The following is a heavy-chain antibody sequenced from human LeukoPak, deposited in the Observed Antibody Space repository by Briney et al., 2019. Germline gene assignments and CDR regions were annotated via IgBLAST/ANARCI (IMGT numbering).Heavy chain of an antibody. J-gene: IGHJ4*02. D-gene: IGHD3-22*01. CDR2: IKKDGSEK. CDR1: GFTFSSYE. CDR3: ARDLYRIVVVPHYFDY. V-gene: IGHV3-7*01. Sequence: HSGGSLRLSCAASGFTFSSYEMSWVRQAPGKGLEWVANIKKDGSEKYYVDSVKGRFTISRDNAKNSLYLQMNSLRAEDTAVYYCARDLYRIVVVPHYFDYWGQGTLVTVSS.